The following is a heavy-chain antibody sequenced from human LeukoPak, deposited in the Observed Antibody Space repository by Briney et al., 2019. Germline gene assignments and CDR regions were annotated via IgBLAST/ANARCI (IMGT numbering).Heavy chain of an antibody. V-gene: IGHV3-33*01. Sequence: GGSLRLSCEASGFTFSTYGFHWVRQAPGKGLEWVAIIWYDGSKKFYADSVKGRFTISRDNSKNTLYLQMNSLRAEDTAVYYCAREYGYYDFWSDYYRPHYFDSWGQGTLVAVSS. CDR2: IWYDGSKK. D-gene: IGHD3-3*01. CDR3: AREYGYYDFWSDYYRPHYFDS. CDR1: GFTFSTYG. J-gene: IGHJ4*02.